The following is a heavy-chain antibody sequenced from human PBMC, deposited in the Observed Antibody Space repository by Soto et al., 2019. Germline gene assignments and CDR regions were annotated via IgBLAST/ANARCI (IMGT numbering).Heavy chain of an antibody. CDR3: AKDDSGAADI. CDR1: GGSISSYS. Sequence: QVQLQASGPGLVEPSETLSLTCTVSGGSISSYSWNWIRQHAGNGLEWIGRVDTTGGTNYIPSLKSRVTMSVDTSKNQFSLNLRFVTAADTAVYFCAKDDSGAADIWGQGTMVTVS. CDR2: VDTTGGT. D-gene: IGHD3-16*01. J-gene: IGHJ3*02. V-gene: IGHV4-4*07.